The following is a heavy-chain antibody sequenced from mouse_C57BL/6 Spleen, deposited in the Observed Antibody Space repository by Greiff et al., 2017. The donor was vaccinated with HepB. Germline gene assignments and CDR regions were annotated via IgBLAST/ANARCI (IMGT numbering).Heavy chain of an antibody. J-gene: IGHJ2*01. CDR1: GYTFTSYW. CDR3: ARSEDYDVGAMDY. V-gene: IGHV1-61*01. D-gene: IGHD2-4*01. Sequence: QVQLQQPGAELVRPGSSVKLSCKASGYTFTSYWMDWVKQRPGQGLEWIGNIYPSDSETHYNQKFKDKATLTVDKSSSTAYMQLSSLTSEDSAVYYCARSEDYDVGAMDYWGQGTTLTVSS. CDR2: IYPSDSET.